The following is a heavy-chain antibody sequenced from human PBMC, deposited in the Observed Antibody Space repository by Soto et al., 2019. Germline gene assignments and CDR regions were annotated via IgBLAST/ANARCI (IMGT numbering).Heavy chain of an antibody. CDR2: ISGSGGST. J-gene: IGHJ4*02. Sequence: TGGSLRLSCAASGFTFSTYAMSWGRPAPGKGLEWVSGISGSGGSTYYADSVKGRFTISRDNSKNTLYLQLNSLRVEDTALYYCAKETGSSWFGESNFDCWGQGTQVTVPQ. V-gene: IGHV3-23*01. D-gene: IGHD3-10*01. CDR3: AKETGSSWFGESNFDC. CDR1: GFTFSTYA.